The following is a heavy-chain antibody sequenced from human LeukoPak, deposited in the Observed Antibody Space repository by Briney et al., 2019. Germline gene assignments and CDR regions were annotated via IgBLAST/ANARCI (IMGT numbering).Heavy chain of an antibody. CDR2: IYPGDSDT. D-gene: IGHD3-3*01. J-gene: IGHJ3*02. CDR1: GYSFTSYW. V-gene: IGHV5-51*01. Sequence: GESLKIPCKGSGYSFTSYWIGWVRQMPGKGLEWMGSIYPGDSDTRYSPSFQGQVTISAGKSISTAYLQWSILKASDTAMYYCAKQESGSTITDAFDIWGPETIGTASS. CDR3: AKQESGSTITDAFDI.